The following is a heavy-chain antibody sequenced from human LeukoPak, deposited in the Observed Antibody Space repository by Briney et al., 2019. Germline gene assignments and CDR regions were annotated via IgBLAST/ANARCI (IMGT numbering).Heavy chain of an antibody. D-gene: IGHD6-13*01. V-gene: IGHV3-33*01. Sequence: PGRSLRLSCAASGFTFSSYGMHWVRQAPGKGLEWVAVIWYDGSNKYYADSVKGRFTISRDNSKNTLYLQMNSLRAEDTAVYYCARDQGYSSSWSKDYYYYGMDVWGQGTTVTVSS. CDR2: IWYDGSNK. CDR1: GFTFSSYG. J-gene: IGHJ6*02. CDR3: ARDQGYSSSWSKDYYYYGMDV.